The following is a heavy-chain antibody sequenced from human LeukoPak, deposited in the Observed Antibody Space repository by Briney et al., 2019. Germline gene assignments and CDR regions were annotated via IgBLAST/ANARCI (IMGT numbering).Heavy chain of an antibody. D-gene: IGHD2-15*01. CDR1: GGSISSYY. CDR2: IYTSGST. Sequence: SETLSLTCTVSGGSISSYYGSWIRQPAGKGLEWIGHIYTSGSTNYSPSLKSRVTMSVDTSKNQFSLKLSAVTAADTAVYYCARDDCSGGSCYSNLWGQGTLVTVSS. CDR3: ARDDCSGGSCYSNL. J-gene: IGHJ4*02. V-gene: IGHV4-4*07.